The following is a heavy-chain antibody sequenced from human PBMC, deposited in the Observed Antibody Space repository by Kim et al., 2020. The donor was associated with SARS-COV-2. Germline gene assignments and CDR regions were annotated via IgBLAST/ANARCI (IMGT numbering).Heavy chain of an antibody. V-gene: IGHV3-7*01. CDR3: ASDWARRFDY. CDR1: GFTFSNYW. D-gene: IGHD3-16*01. CDR2: IKQDGTEK. J-gene: IGHJ4*02. Sequence: GGSLRLSCIASGFTFSNYWMAWVRQAPGKGLEWVASIKQDGTEKYYVDSVKGRFTISRDNAKNSLYLQMNSLRAEDAAVYYCASDWARRFDYWGQGTLVTVSS.